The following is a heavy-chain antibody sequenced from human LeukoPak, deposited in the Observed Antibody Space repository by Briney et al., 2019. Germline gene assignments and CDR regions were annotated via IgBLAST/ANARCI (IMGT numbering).Heavy chain of an antibody. CDR3: ARDRSGDYYFDY. CDR1: GFTFRNYA. D-gene: IGHD4-17*01. Sequence: GGSLRLSCTASGFTFRNYAMNWVRQAPGKGLEWVSGISGSGDSTYYADSVKGRFTISRDNSKNTLYLQMNSLRVEDTAVYYCARDRSGDYYFDYWGQGTLVTVSS. V-gene: IGHV3-23*01. CDR2: ISGSGDST. J-gene: IGHJ4*02.